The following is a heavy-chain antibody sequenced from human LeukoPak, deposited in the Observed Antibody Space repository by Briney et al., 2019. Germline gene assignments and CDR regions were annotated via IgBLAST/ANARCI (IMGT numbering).Heavy chain of an antibody. CDR3: ARDRRVRGVISGSYYMDV. CDR1: GFTFSSYN. D-gene: IGHD3-10*01. J-gene: IGHJ6*03. V-gene: IGHV3-21*01. Sequence: GGSLRLSCAASGFTFSSYNMNWVRQAPGQGLEWVSSISSSSSYIYYADSVKGRFTISRDNAKNSLYLQMNSLRAEDTAVYYCARDRRVRGVISGSYYMDVWGKGTTVTI. CDR2: ISSSSSYI.